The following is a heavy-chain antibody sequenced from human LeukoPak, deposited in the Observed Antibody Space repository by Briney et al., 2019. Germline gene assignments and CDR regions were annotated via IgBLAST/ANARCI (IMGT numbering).Heavy chain of an antibody. Sequence: GSLRLSCAASGFTFSAYGMRGVRQAPGKGLEWVAVIWYDGGKKNYADSVKGGFTISRDNSKNTLYLQMNSLRAEDTAVYYCAKGYSNYFDHWGQGTLVTVSS. CDR1: GFTFSAYG. CDR2: IWYDGGKK. J-gene: IGHJ4*02. V-gene: IGHV3-33*06. D-gene: IGHD4-11*01. CDR3: AKGYSNYFDH.